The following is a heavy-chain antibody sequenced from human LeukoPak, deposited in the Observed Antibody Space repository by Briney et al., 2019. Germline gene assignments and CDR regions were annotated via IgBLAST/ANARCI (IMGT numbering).Heavy chain of an antibody. Sequence: SETLSLTCTVSVGSISSSSYYWGWIRQPPGKGLEWIGSIYYSGSTYYNPSRKSRVTISVDTSKNQCSLKLSSVTAADTAVYYCARLGGSYAYYYYYMDVWGKGTPVTISS. V-gene: IGHV4-39*01. D-gene: IGHD1-26*01. CDR3: ARLGGSYAYYYYYMDV. CDR1: VGSISSSSYY. CDR2: IYYSGST. J-gene: IGHJ6*03.